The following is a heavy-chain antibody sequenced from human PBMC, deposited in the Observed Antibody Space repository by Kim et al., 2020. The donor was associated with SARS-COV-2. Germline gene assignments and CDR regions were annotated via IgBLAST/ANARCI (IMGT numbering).Heavy chain of an antibody. CDR1: GFTFSSYS. J-gene: IGHJ4*02. CDR2: ISSRSSTI. CDR3: TRARYDYSAY. V-gene: IGHV3-48*04. D-gene: IGHD5-12*01. Sequence: GGSLRLSCAASGFTFSSYSMNWVRQAPGKGLEWVSYISSRSSTIYYADSVNGGFTITRQNAKNSLYLQLNSRSAEDTALYYCTRARYDYSAYWGQGALVTVSS.